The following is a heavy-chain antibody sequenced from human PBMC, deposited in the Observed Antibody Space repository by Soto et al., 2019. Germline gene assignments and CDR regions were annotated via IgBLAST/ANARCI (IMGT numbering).Heavy chain of an antibody. CDR1: GYTFTSYY. J-gene: IGHJ6*02. CDR2: INPSGGST. CDR3: ARDLGSSWYRYYYHGMDV. V-gene: IGHV1-46*01. Sequence: ASVKVSCKASGYTFTSYYMHWVRQAPGQGLEWMGIINPSGGSTSYAQKFQGRVTMTRDTSTSTVYMELSSLGSEDTAVYYCARDLGSSWYRYYYHGMDVWGQGTTVTVSS. D-gene: IGHD6-13*01.